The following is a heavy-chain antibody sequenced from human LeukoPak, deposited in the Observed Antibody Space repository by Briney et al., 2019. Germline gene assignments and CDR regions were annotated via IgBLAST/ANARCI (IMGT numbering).Heavy chain of an antibody. V-gene: IGHV3-15*01. CDR1: GLTFSNAW. CDR3: TTELDVRPNHY. J-gene: IGHJ4*02. D-gene: IGHD1-14*01. CDR2: IKRKSDGGTT. Sequence: PGGSLRLSCAASGLTFSNAWMSWVRQAPGKGLEWVGRIKRKSDGGTTDYAAPVKGRFTISRDDSKNTLYLQMNSLKSEDTAVYYCTTELDVRPNHYWGQGTLVTVSS.